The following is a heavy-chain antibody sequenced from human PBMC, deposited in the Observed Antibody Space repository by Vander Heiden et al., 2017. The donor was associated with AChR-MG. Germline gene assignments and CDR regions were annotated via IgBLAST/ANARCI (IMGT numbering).Heavy chain of an antibody. CDR3: ATRGYSYGRYYFDY. J-gene: IGHJ4*02. Sequence: QVQLQQCGAGLFKPSETLSLTCAVHGGSFSDYYWSWIRQPPGNELEWMGEINHSGSTNYNPSLKSRVTISVDTSKNQFSLKLSSVTAADTAVFYCATRGYSYGRYYFDYWGQGTLVTVSS. V-gene: IGHV4-34*01. D-gene: IGHD5-18*01. CDR2: INHSGST. CDR1: GGSFSDYY.